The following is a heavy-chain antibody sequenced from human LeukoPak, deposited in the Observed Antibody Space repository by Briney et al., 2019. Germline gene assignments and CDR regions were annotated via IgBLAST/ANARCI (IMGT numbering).Heavy chain of an antibody. CDR1: GFTFSSYG. Sequence: PGRSLRLSCAASGFTFSSYGMHWVRQAPGKGLEWVAVISYDGSNKYYADSVKGRFTISRDNSKNTLYLQMNSLRAEDTAVYYCAKDHQQWLPYYYGMDVWGQGTTVTVSS. D-gene: IGHD6-19*01. CDR2: ISYDGSNK. CDR3: AKDHQQWLPYYYGMDV. J-gene: IGHJ6*02. V-gene: IGHV3-30*18.